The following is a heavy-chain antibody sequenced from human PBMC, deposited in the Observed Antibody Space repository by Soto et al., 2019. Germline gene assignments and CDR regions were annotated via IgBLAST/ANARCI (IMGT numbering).Heavy chain of an antibody. CDR3: AGDPDSHYNDSHAYSYP. CDR2: IIPIIGII. V-gene: IGHV1-69*04. D-gene: IGHD3-22*01. J-gene: IGHJ5*02. Sequence: SVKVCCKASGGTFSSYAITWVRQAPGQGLEWMGRIIPIIGIINYAQKFQGRVTITADKFTGTAYMELTRLRSDDTAVYYCAGDPDSHYNDSHAYSYPWGQGTLVTVSS. CDR1: GGTFSSYA.